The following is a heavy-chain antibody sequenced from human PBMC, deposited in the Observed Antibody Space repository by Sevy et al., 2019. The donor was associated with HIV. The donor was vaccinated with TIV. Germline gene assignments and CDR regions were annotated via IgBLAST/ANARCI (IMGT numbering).Heavy chain of an antibody. V-gene: IGHV3-15*01. CDR2: IKSKTDGGTT. Sequence: GGSLRLSCAASGFSFSNAWMSWVRQAPGKGLEWVGRIKSKTDGGTTDYAAPVKGRFTISRDDSKNTLYLQMNSLKTEDTAVYCCTTRLRLGELSLLSFDYWGQGTLVTVSS. D-gene: IGHD3-16*02. CDR3: TTRLRLGELSLLSFDY. CDR1: GFSFSNAW. J-gene: IGHJ4*02.